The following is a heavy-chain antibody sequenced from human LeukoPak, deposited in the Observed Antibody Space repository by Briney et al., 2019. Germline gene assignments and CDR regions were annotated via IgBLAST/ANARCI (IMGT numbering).Heavy chain of an antibody. D-gene: IGHD4-17*01. V-gene: IGHV1-69*01. CDR2: IIPIFGTA. CDR3: ARDLGEYGDSNWLDP. Sequence: SVKVSCKPSGGTLSSYAISRVRQAPGQRLEWMGGIIPIFGTANYAQKFQGRVTITADESTSTDYMELSSLRSEDTAVYYCARDLGEYGDSNWLDPWGQGTLVTVSS. CDR1: GGTLSSYA. J-gene: IGHJ5*02.